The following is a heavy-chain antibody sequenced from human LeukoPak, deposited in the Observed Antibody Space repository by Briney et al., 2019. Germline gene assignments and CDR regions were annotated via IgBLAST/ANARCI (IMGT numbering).Heavy chain of an antibody. CDR1: GGSISSSAYY. J-gene: IGHJ4*02. V-gene: IGHV4-39*01. CDR2: IYYSGST. CDR3: ARRLYYGSGTYDF. Sequence: SETLSLTCTVSGGSISSSAYYWGWIRQPPGKGLEWIGTIYYSGSTYYNPPLKSRVTIYVDTSKNQFSLKLTSVTAADTAVYYCARRLYYGSGTYDFWGQGTLVTVSS. D-gene: IGHD3-10*01.